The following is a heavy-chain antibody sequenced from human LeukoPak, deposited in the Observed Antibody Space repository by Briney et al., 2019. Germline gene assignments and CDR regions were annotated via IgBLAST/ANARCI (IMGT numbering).Heavy chain of an antibody. CDR3: ARDTPYYYDSRDGSWFDP. J-gene: IGHJ5*02. CDR2: IYYSGST. D-gene: IGHD3-22*01. CDR1: GGSISSGDYY. V-gene: IGHV4-30-4*01. Sequence: SQTLSLTCTVSGGSISSGDYYWSWIRQPPGKGLEWIGYIYYSGSTYYNPSLKSRVTISVDTSKNQFSLKLSSVTAADTAVYYCARDTPYYYDSRDGSWFDPWGQGTLVTVSS.